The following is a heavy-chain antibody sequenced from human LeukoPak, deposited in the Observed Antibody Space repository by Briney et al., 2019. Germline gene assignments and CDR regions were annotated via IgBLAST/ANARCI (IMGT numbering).Heavy chain of an antibody. J-gene: IGHJ4*02. V-gene: IGHV3-33*01. D-gene: IGHD5-12*01. CDR1: GFTFSSYG. Sequence: PGGSLRLSCAASGFTFSSYGMHWVRQAPGKGLEWVAVIWYDGSNKYYADSVKGRFPISRDNSKNTLYLQMNSLRAEDTAVYYCARVEYSGYDLGLFDYWGQGTLVTVSS. CDR3: ARVEYSGYDLGLFDY. CDR2: IWYDGSNK.